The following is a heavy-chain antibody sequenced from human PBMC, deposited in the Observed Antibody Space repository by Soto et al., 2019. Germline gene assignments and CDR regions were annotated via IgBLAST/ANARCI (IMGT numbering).Heavy chain of an antibody. CDR2: TSYDETNK. CDR1: GFTFSRYA. D-gene: IGHD2-15*01. Sequence: GGSLRLSCAASGFTFSRYAMHWVRQAPGKGLEWVAVTSYDETNKYYAESLKGRFTISRDNSKNTLYLQMSSLRAEDTAVYYCARAGYRSGGSCYSSHYYGMDVWGQGTTVTVSS. J-gene: IGHJ6*02. V-gene: IGHV3-30-3*01. CDR3: ARAGYRSGGSCYSSHYYGMDV.